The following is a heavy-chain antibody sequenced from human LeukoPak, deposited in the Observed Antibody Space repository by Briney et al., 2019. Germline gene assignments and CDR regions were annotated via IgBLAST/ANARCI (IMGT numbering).Heavy chain of an antibody. V-gene: IGHV3-15*01. CDR2: IKSKTDGETT. CDR1: GLTFSHAW. D-gene: IGHD3/OR15-3a*01. Sequence: GGSLRLSCAASGLTFSHAWMNWVRQAPGKGLEWVALIKSKTDGETTDYAAPVKGRFTISRDDSRNTLYLQLNSLKTEDTAMYYCTTLTVNDFHGDYWGQGALVTVSA. CDR3: TTLTVNDFHGDY. J-gene: IGHJ4*02.